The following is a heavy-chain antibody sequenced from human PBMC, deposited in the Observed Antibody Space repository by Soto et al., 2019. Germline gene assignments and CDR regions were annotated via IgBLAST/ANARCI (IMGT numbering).Heavy chain of an antibody. D-gene: IGHD2-2*01. J-gene: IGHJ6*02. Sequence: GGSLRLSCAASGFTFSSYAMKWVRQAPGKGLEWVSLISEGGTLTYYADSVKGRFTISRDNSGNTLFLQMYSLRAEDTAVYYCARYIPGVRYYGMDVWGQGTTVTVSS. V-gene: IGHV3-23*01. CDR3: ARYIPGVRYYGMDV. CDR2: ISEGGTLT. CDR1: GFTFSSYA.